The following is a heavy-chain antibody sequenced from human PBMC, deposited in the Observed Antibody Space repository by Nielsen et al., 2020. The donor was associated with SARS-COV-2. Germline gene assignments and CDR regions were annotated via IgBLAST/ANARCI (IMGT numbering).Heavy chain of an antibody. CDR2: IYFTGRT. D-gene: IGHD5-12*01. V-gene: IGHV4-31*03. J-gene: IGHJ6*02. CDR3: AREASGYDHYKYGMDV. CDR1: GASISSAGYF. Sequence: LRLSCTVSGASISSAGYFWSWIRQHPGKGLEWIGYIYFTGRTSYNPSLKSRVAMSVDTSKNQFSLDLKSVTAADTAVYYCAREASGYDHYKYGMDVWGLGATVTVSS.